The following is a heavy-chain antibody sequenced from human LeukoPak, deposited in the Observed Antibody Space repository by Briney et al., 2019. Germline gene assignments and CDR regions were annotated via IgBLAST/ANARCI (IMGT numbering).Heavy chain of an antibody. D-gene: IGHD5-12*01. CDR1: GFTFSSYG. CDR3: ASIIVATINDAFDI. V-gene: IGHV3-33*01. J-gene: IGHJ3*02. CDR2: IWYDGSNK. Sequence: GRSLRLSCAASGFTFSSYGMHWVRQAPGKGLEWVAVIWYDGSNKYYADSVKGRFTISRDNSKNTLYLQMNSLRAEDTAVYYCASIIVATINDAFDIWGQGTMVTVSS.